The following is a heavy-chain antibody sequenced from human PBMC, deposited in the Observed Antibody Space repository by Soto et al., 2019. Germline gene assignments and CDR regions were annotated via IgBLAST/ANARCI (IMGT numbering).Heavy chain of an antibody. J-gene: IGHJ4*02. D-gene: IGHD6-13*01. CDR2: IYSGGTR. CDR3: ARGWDFDY. Sequence: GGSLRLSCAASGFTVSSDYMSWVRRPPGKGLEWVSVIYSGGTRYYADSVKGRFTISRDTAKNTLYLQMNSLRAEDTAVYYCARGWDFDYWGQGTLVTVSS. CDR1: GFTVSSDY. V-gene: IGHV3-53*01.